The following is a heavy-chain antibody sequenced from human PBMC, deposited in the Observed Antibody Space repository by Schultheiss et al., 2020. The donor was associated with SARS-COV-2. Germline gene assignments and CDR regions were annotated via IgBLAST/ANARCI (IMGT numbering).Heavy chain of an antibody. V-gene: IGHV1-18*01. D-gene: IGHD2-2*01. Sequence: ASVKVSCKASGYSFSSNGISWVRQAPGQGLEWMGWISGYNGNTNYAQKYQGRVTMTTDTSTNTAYMELRSLRSDDTAVYYCARDCRITSCYVAFEFWGQGTLVTVSS. CDR1: GYSFSSNG. CDR3: ARDCRITSCYVAFEF. J-gene: IGHJ4*02. CDR2: ISGYNGNT.